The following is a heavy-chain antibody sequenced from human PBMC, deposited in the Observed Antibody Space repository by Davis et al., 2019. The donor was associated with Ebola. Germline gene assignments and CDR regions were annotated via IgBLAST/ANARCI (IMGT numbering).Heavy chain of an antibody. Sequence: SETLSLTCIVSGGSISSSSYYWAWIRQPPGKGLEWIGSVYYDGSTYYNPSVKSRVTISGDTSRNQFSLRLRSVTAADPAVYYCARHPRNPGADVWGQGTTVTVSS. CDR3: ARHPRNPGADV. CDR1: GGSISSSSYY. D-gene: IGHD3-10*01. V-gene: IGHV4-39*01. CDR2: VYYDGST. J-gene: IGHJ6*02.